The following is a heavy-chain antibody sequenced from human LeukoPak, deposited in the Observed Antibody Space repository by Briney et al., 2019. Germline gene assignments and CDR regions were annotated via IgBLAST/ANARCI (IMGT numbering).Heavy chain of an antibody. J-gene: IGHJ4*02. D-gene: IGHD7-27*01. CDR2: INHNGNT. CDR3: ARLGTTDFSNYYFDY. CDR1: GGSFSGYY. Sequence: PSETLSLTCAVYGGSFSGYYWSWIRQPPGKGLEWIAEINHNGNTNYNPSLKSRVTISVDTSKNQFSLNLTSVTDADTAVYYCARLGTTDFSNYYFDYWGRGTLVTVSS. V-gene: IGHV4-34*01.